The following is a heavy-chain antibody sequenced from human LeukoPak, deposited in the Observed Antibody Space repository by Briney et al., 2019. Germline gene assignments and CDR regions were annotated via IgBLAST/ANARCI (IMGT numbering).Heavy chain of an antibody. CDR3: ARGRNDCPFDY. J-gene: IGHJ4*02. CDR2: IYYSGST. Sequence: PSETLSLTCTVSGGSISSSSYYWGWIRQPPGKGLEWIGSIYYSGSTYYNPSLKSRVAISVDTSKNQFSLKLSSVTAADTAVYYCARGRNDCPFDYWGQGTLVTVSS. D-gene: IGHD1-1*01. V-gene: IGHV4-39*07. CDR1: GGSISSSSYY.